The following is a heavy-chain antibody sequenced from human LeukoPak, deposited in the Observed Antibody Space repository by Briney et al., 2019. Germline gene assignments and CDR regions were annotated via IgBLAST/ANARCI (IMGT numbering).Heavy chain of an antibody. CDR3: ARGLQPYYYYYMDV. J-gene: IGHJ6*03. Sequence: SETLSLTCTVSGGSISSASYYWNWIRQPAGKGLEWIGHIYSSGDTNYNPSLKSRVTISVDTSKNQFSLKLSSVTAADTAVYYCARGLQPYYYYYMDVWGKGTTVTVSS. CDR2: IYSSGDT. V-gene: IGHV4-61*09. CDR1: GGSISSASYY. D-gene: IGHD4-11*01.